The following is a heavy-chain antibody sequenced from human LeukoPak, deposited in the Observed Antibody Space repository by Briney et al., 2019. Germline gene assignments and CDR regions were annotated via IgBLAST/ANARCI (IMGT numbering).Heavy chain of an antibody. V-gene: IGHV4-34*01. CDR3: ARGKVVAATSLDY. CDR1: GGSFSGYY. J-gene: IGHJ4*02. Sequence: SETLSLTCAVYGGSFSGYYWSWIRQPPGKGLGWIGEINHSGSTNYNPSLKSRVTISVDTSKNQFSLKLSSVTAADTAVYYCARGKVVAATSLDYWGQGTLVTVSS. D-gene: IGHD2-15*01. CDR2: INHSGST.